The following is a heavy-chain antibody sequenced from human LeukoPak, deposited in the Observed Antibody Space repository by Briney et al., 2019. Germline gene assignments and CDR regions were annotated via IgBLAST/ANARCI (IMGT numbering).Heavy chain of an antibody. V-gene: IGHV3-33*01. CDR1: GFTFSSYG. J-gene: IGHJ3*02. CDR2: IWYDGSNK. D-gene: IGHD5-24*01. CDR3: AGTRGDGYLDAFDI. Sequence: GGSLRLSCAASGFTFSSYGMHWVRQAPGKGLEWVAVIWYDGSNKYYADSVKGRFTISRDNSKNTLYLQMNSLRAEDTAVYYCAGTRGDGYLDAFDIWGQGTMVTVSS.